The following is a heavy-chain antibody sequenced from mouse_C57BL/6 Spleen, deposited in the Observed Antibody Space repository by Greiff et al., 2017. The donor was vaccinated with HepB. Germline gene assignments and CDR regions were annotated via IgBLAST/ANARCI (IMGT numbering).Heavy chain of an antibody. J-gene: IGHJ1*03. Sequence: VQLQQPGAELVRPGTSVKLSCKASGYTFTSYWMHWVKQRPGQGLEWIGVIDPSDSYTNYNQKFKGKATLTVDTSSSTAYMQLSSLTSEDSAVYYCARQITTVVATDWYFDVWGTGTTVTVSS. D-gene: IGHD1-1*01. CDR3: ARQITTVVATDWYFDV. CDR1: GYTFTSYW. CDR2: IDPSDSYT. V-gene: IGHV1-59*01.